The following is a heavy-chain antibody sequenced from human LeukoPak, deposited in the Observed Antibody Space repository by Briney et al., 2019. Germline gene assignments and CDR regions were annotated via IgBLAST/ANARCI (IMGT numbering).Heavy chain of an antibody. CDR1: GGSINSSSYY. D-gene: IGHD3-10*01. V-gene: IGHV4-39*01. J-gene: IGHJ4*02. CDR3: AMLSMFRGVTVDY. Sequence: SETLSLTCTVSGGSINSSSYYWGWIRQPQGEALEWIGSIYHSGYTYYNPSLKSRVTISVDTSKSQFSLKLSSVTAADTAVYYCAMLSMFRGVTVDYWGQGTLVTVSS. CDR2: IYHSGYT.